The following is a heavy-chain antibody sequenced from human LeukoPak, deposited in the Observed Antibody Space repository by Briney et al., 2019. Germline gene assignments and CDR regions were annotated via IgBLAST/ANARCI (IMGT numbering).Heavy chain of an antibody. CDR1: GFTPGFTFGNYA. CDR3: ARDPHLGSGRGYYFDY. V-gene: IGHV3-23*01. J-gene: IGHJ4*02. Sequence: GGSLRLSCAASGFTPGFTFGNYAMSWVRQAPGKGLEWVSGVSGSGTTTYYADSVKGRFTISRDNAKNSLYLQMDSLRDAVTAVYYCARDPHLGSGRGYYFDYWGQGTLLTVSS. CDR2: VSGSGTTT. D-gene: IGHD2-15*01.